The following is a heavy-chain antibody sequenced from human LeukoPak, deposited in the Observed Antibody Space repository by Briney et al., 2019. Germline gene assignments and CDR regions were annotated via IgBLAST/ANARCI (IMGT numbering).Heavy chain of an antibody. J-gene: IGHJ4*02. Sequence: PGGSLRLSCAASGFTFSNYAMHWVRQAPGKGLEWVAATSHNEYNKYYADSVNGRFTISRDNSKNTLYLEVNSLRADDTAAYYCARGPGLAMGKGYFDYCGQGTLVTVSS. CDR1: GFTFSNYA. CDR3: ARGPGLAMGKGYFDY. V-gene: IGHV3-30-3*01. CDR2: TSHNEYNK. D-gene: IGHD6-19*01.